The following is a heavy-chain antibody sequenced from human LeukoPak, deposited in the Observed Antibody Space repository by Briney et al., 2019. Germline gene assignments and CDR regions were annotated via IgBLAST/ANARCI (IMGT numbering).Heavy chain of an antibody. J-gene: IGHJ4*02. Sequence: GASVKVSCKASGYTFTSYYMHWVRQAPGQGLEWMGWINPNSGGTNYAQKFQGRVTMTRDTSISTAYMELSRLRSDDTAVYYCARGGDYYGSGSYYTLGYWGQGTLVTVSS. V-gene: IGHV1-2*02. CDR3: ARGGDYYGSGSYYTLGY. CDR1: GYTFTSYY. D-gene: IGHD3-10*01. CDR2: INPNSGGT.